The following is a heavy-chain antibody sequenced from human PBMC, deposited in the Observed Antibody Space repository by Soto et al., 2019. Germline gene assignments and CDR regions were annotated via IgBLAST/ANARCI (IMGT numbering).Heavy chain of an antibody. CDR1: GGSISSGGYY. J-gene: IGHJ4*02. V-gene: IGHV4-31*03. Sequence: SETLSLTCTVSGGSISSGGYYWSWIRQHPGKGLEWIGYIYYSGSTYYNPSLKSRVTISVDTSKNQFSLKLSSVTAADTAVYYCMSSKYYYGSGYFDYWGQGTLVTVSS. CDR3: MSSKYYYGSGYFDY. D-gene: IGHD3-10*01. CDR2: IYYSGST.